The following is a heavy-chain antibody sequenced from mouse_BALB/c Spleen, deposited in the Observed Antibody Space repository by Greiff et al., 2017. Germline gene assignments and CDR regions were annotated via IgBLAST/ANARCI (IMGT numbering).Heavy chain of an antibody. CDR1: GFTFTDYY. V-gene: IGHV7-3*02. D-gene: IGHD1-1*01. CDR2: IRNKANGYTT. CDR3: ARDDYYYGSAWFAY. J-gene: IGHJ3*01. Sequence: DVKLVESGGGLVQPGGSLRLSCATSGFTFTDYYMSWVRQPPGKALEWLGFIRNKANGYTTEYSASVKGRFTISRDNSQSILYLQMNTLRAEDSATYYCARDDYYYGSAWFAYWGQGTLVTVSA.